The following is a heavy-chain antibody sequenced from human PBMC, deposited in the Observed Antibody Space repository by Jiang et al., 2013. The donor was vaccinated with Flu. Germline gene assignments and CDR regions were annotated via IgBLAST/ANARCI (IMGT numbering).Heavy chain of an antibody. V-gene: IGHV3-23*04. J-gene: IGHJ4*02. Sequence: QLVESGGGLVQPGGSLRLSCAASGFTFSSYAMSWVRQAPGKGLEWVSAISGSGGSTYYADSVKGRFTISRDNSKNTLYLQMNSLRAEDTAVYYCAKDLYMVRGVIMATPFFDYWGQGTLVTVSS. D-gene: IGHD3-10*01. CDR1: GFTFSSYA. CDR2: ISGSGGST. CDR3: AKDLYMVRGVIMATPFFDY.